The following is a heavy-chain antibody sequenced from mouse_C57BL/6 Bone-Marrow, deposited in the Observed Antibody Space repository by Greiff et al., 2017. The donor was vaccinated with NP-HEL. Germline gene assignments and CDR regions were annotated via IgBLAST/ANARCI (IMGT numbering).Heavy chain of an antibody. CDR1: GYSFTGYY. D-gene: IGHD1-2*01. J-gene: IGHJ3*01. V-gene: IGHV1-42*01. Sequence: EVQLQQSGPELVKPGASVKISCKASGYSFTGYYMNWVKRSPEKSLEWIGEINPSTGGTTYIQKFKAKATLTVDKSSSTAYMQLKSLTSEDSAVYYCASHYDVGFAYWGQGTLVTVSA. CDR3: ASHYDVGFAY. CDR2: INPSTGGT.